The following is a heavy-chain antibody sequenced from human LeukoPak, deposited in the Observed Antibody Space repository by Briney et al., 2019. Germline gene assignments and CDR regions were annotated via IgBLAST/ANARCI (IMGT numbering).Heavy chain of an antibody. CDR3: ARHGVWFGGYLTAEPVDY. V-gene: IGHV1-18*01. D-gene: IGHD3-10*01. CDR1: GYTFTSYG. CDR2: ISAYNGNT. Sequence: ASVKVSCKASGYTFTSYGISWVRQAPGQGLEWMGWISAYNGNTNYAQKLQGRVTMTTDTSTSTAYMELSSLKASDTAMYYCARHGVWFGGYLTAEPVDYWGQGTLVAVSS. J-gene: IGHJ4*02.